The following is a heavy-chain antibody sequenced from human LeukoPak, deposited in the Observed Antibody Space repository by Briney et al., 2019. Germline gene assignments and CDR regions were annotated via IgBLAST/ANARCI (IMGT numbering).Heavy chain of an antibody. CDR1: GYTFTRYD. J-gene: IGHJ6*03. V-gene: IGHV1-8*01. D-gene: IGHD2-2*01. Sequence: GASVSVSCKASGYTFTRYDINCVRQATGQGREWMGWMNPNSGNTRYTQKFQGRVTMTRNTPISTAYMELSRLRSGDTAVYYCVRGGGYCSSTSCKEVNYYYYVDVWGKGTTVTISS. CDR2: MNPNSGNT. CDR3: VRGGGYCSSTSCKEVNYYYYVDV.